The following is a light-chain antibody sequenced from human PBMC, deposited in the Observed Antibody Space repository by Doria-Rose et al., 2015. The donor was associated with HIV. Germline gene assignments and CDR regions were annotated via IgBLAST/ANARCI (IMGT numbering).Light chain of an antibody. CDR1: QTVSSSS. V-gene: IGKV3-20*01. CDR2: GAS. CDR3: QQYVRSLWT. J-gene: IGKJ1*01. Sequence: EIVLTQSPGTLSLSPGERATLSCRASQTVSSSSLAWYQQKPGQAPRLLIYGASARATGIPDRSSGSGSGTDFTLTISRLEPEDFAVYYCQQYVRSLWTFGQGTKVEIK.